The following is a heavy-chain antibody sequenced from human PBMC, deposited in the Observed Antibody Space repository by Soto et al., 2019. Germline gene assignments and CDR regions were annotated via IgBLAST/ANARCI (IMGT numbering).Heavy chain of an antibody. V-gene: IGHV4-34*01. CDR1: GGSFSGYY. J-gene: IGHJ4*02. CDR3: ARAPFCSGGSCMTDYFDY. D-gene: IGHD2-15*01. Sequence: QVQLQQWGAGLLKPSETLSLTCAVYGGSFSGYYWSWIRQPPGKGLEWIGEINHSGSTNYNPSLKSRVTISVDTSKNQFSLKLISVTAADTAVYYCARAPFCSGGSCMTDYFDYWGQGTLVTVSS. CDR2: INHSGST.